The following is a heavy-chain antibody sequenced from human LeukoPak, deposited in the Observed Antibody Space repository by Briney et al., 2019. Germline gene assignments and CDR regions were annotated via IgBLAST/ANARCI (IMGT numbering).Heavy chain of an antibody. D-gene: IGHD2-21*02. J-gene: IGHJ5*02. CDR2: IHPNSGGT. Sequence: ASVKVSCKASGYTFIGYYMHWVRQAPGQGLEWMGWIHPNSGGTNYAQKFQGRVTMTRDTSISTAYMELSRPRSDDTAVYYCARDRVTLTTFQYDWFDPWGQGTLVTVSS. CDR3: ARDRVTLTTFQYDWFDP. CDR1: GYTFIGYY. V-gene: IGHV1-2*02.